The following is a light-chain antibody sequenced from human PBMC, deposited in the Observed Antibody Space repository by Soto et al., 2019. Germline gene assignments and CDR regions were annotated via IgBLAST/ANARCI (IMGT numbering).Light chain of an antibody. J-gene: IGKJ1*01. CDR1: QSVSSNY. V-gene: IGKV3-20*01. CDR2: GAS. Sequence: EIVLTQSPGTLSLSPGERATLSCRASQSVSSNYLAWYQQKPGQAPRPLIYGASSRATGIPDRFSGSGAGTDFTLTISRLESEYFAVYYCKQYGSSPWPLGQGTKVDIK. CDR3: KQYGSSPWP.